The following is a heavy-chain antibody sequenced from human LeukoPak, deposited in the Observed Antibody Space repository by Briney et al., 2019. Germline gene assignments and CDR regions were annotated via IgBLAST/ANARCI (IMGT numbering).Heavy chain of an antibody. CDR3: ARDSGSSSWEFDY. CDR2: INPNSGGT. D-gene: IGHD6-13*01. V-gene: IGHV1-2*02. J-gene: IGHJ4*02. Sequence: ASVKVSCTASGYXFTSYGISWVRQAPGQGLEWLGWINPNSGGTTYAQQFQGRVTMTRDTSISTVYMEQTRLGSDDTTVYYCARDSGSSSWEFDYWGQGTLVTVSS. CDR1: GYXFTSYG.